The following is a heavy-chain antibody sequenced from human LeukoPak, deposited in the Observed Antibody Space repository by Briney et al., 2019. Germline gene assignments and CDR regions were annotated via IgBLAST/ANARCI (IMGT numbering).Heavy chain of an antibody. Sequence: GGSLRLSRAASGFTLSSYWMHWVRQAPGKGLVWVSRVDTDERYTNYADSVKGRFTISRDNAKNTLYLQMNSLRVEDTAVYYCTRGLLGIDYWGQGTLVTVSS. J-gene: IGHJ4*02. CDR2: VDTDERYT. D-gene: IGHD2-8*02. V-gene: IGHV3-74*01. CDR3: TRGLLGIDY. CDR1: GFTLSSYW.